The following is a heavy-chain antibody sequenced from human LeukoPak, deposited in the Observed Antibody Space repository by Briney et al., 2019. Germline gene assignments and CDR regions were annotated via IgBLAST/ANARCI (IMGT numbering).Heavy chain of an antibody. V-gene: IGHV3-30*02. CDR1: AFTFSNYG. J-gene: IGHJ4*02. Sequence: GGSLRLSCAASAFTFSNYGMHWVRQAPGKGLEWVAFIRYDESNKYYADSVKGRFTISRDNAKNSLYLQVNSLRAEDTALYYCAREKYAYWGQGTLVTVSS. CDR2: IRYDESNK. D-gene: IGHD2-2*01. CDR3: AREKYAY.